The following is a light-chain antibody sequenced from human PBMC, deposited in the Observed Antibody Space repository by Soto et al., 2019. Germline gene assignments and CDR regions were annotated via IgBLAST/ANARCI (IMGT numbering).Light chain of an antibody. CDR3: QQSYSIPWK. V-gene: IGKV1-39*01. J-gene: IGKJ1*01. CDR2: TAS. Sequence: DIQMTQSPSSLSASLGDRVTITCRTSHNISTYLNWYHQKPGKAPKLLIYTASSLQSGVPSRFSGSGSGTDFTLTISSLQPEDFETYYCQQSYSIPWKFGKGTKVDI. CDR1: HNISTY.